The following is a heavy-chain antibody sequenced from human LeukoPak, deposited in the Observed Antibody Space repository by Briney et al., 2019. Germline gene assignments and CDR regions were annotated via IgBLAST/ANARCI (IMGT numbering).Heavy chain of an antibody. CDR1: GFTFSSYA. D-gene: IGHD3-22*01. J-gene: IGHJ4*02. Sequence: PGRSLRLSCAASGFTFSSYAMHWVRQAPGKGLEWVAVISYDGSNKYYADSVKGRFTISRDNSKNTLYLQMGSLRAEDMAVYYCALGPEDSSDQFDYWGQGTLVTVSS. CDR3: ALGPEDSSDQFDY. CDR2: ISYDGSNK. V-gene: IGHV3-30*14.